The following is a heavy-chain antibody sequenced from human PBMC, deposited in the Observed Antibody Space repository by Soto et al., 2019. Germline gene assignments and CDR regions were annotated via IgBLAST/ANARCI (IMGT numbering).Heavy chain of an antibody. D-gene: IGHD2-2*01. CDR2: IYSGDSDT. CDR1: GYNFNSYW. V-gene: IGHV5-51*01. CDR3: SRHGNIVVVPAAPGSSFYYYG. J-gene: IGHJ6*01. Sequence: GESLTISCTGSGYNFNSYWIRWVRQMHGHGLEWLRLIYSGDSDTRYSPSFQGQVTFSAAKYISTAYLQWSSLKASDTAMYYCSRHGNIVVVPAAPGSSFYYYG.